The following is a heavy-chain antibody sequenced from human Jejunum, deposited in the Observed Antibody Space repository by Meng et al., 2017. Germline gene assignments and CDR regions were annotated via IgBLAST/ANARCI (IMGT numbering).Heavy chain of an antibody. CDR3: TRVGSSGWYFVGSSDM. D-gene: IGHD6-19*01. CDR2: IRSKGYGGTT. CDR1: GFALGDFA. J-gene: IGHJ3*02. V-gene: IGHV3-49*04. Sequence: GESLKISCTASGFALGDFALRWVRQAPGKGLECVGFIRSKGYGGTTEYAASVKGRFTISRDDSKSIVYLQMNRLKTEDTAVYYCTRVGSSGWYFVGSSDMWGQGTMVTVSS.